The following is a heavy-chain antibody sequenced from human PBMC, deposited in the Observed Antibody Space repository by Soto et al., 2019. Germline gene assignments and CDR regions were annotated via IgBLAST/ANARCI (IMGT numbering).Heavy chain of an antibody. D-gene: IGHD2-2*01. J-gene: IGHJ4*02. CDR2: IYGGGRT. CDR1: GFTVSNTY. CDR3: PRPLCDPHSCYSLES. Sequence: GGSLRLSCEASGFTVSNTYMSWIRQAPWRGLDWVSIIYGGGRTYYTDSVKGRFTISKDNSRNTVYLQLNSLRAADTAVYYCPRPLCDPHSCYSLESWGRVTLLTVS. V-gene: IGHV3-53*01.